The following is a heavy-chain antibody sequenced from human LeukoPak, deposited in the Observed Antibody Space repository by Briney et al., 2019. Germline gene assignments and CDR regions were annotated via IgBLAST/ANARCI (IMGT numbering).Heavy chain of an antibody. CDR3: ARDRSDYGDYFDY. J-gene: IGHJ4*02. V-gene: IGHV3-48*02. D-gene: IGHD4-17*01. CDR2: ISGSSSRI. CDR1: GFTFSSYS. Sequence: GGSLRLSCAASGFTFSSYSMNWVRQAPGKGLEWVSYISGSSSRINYADSVKGRFTISRDNAKNSLYLQMNSLRDEDTAVYYCARDRSDYGDYFDYWGQGTLVTVSS.